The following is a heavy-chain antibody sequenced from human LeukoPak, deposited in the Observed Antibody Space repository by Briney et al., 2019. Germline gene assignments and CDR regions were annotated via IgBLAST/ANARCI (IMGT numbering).Heavy chain of an antibody. D-gene: IGHD2-15*01. CDR1: GYSFTTYW. V-gene: IGHV5-51*01. J-gene: IGHJ4*02. Sequence: GESLKISCKGSGYSFTTYWIGWVRQMPGKGLEWMGITYPGDFDTRYSPSFQGQVTISADKSISTAYLQWSSLKASDTAMYYCARRDCGSSACHEDHWGQGTLVTVSS. CDR3: ARRDCGSSACHEDH. CDR2: TYPGDFDT.